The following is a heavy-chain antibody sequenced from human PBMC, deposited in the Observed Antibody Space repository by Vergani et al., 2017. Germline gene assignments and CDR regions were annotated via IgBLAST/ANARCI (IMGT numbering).Heavy chain of an antibody. CDR2: INAGNGNT. D-gene: IGHD5-18*01. CDR1: GYTFTSYA. Sequence: QVQLVQSGAEVQKPGASVKVSCKASGYTFTSYAMHWVRQAPGQRLEWMGWINAGNGNTKYSQKFQGRVTITRDTSASTAYMELSSLRSEDTAVYYCARVSNAWIQLWGHFDYWGQGTLVTVSS. V-gene: IGHV1-3*01. J-gene: IGHJ4*02. CDR3: ARVSNAWIQLWGHFDY.